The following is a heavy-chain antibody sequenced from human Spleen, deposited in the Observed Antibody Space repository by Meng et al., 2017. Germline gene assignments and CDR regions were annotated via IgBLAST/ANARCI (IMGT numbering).Heavy chain of an antibody. CDR2: ISDNGGST. J-gene: IGHJ3*01. CDR3: AKAPGTHYYDRWSGFDV. V-gene: IGHV3-23*01. D-gene: IGHD3-22*01. CDR1: GFTFSSYA. Sequence: GESLKISCAASGFTFSSYAMSWVRQAPGKGLEWVSDISDNGGSTYYADSVKGRFIFSRDNSKNTLHLHLSSLRGEDTALYYCAKAPGTHYYDRWSGFDVWGQGTMVTVSS.